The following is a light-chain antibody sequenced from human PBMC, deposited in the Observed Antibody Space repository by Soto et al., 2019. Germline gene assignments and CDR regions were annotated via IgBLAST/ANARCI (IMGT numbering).Light chain of an antibody. CDR3: SSYAGSNNVL. CDR2: EVT. J-gene: IGLJ2*01. Sequence: QSALTQPPSASGSPGQSVTISCTGTSGDVGGYNYVSWYQQHPGKAPKLMIYEVTKRPSGVPDRFSGSKSGNTASLTVSGLHAEDEADYYCSSYAGSNNVLFGGGTKLTVL. V-gene: IGLV2-8*01. CDR1: SGDVGGYNY.